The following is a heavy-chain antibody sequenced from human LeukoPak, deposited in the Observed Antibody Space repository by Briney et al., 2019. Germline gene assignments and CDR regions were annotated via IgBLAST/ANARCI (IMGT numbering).Heavy chain of an antibody. CDR1: GGSISSSSYY. CDR2: IYYSGST. CDR3: AREHPTDDAFDI. Sequence: SETLSLTCTVSGGSISSSSYYWGWIRQPPGKGLEWIGSIYYSGSTYYNPSLKSRVTISVDTSKNQFSLKLSSVTAADTAVYYCAREHPTDDAFDIWGQGTMVTVSS. V-gene: IGHV4-39*07. J-gene: IGHJ3*02. D-gene: IGHD4-17*01.